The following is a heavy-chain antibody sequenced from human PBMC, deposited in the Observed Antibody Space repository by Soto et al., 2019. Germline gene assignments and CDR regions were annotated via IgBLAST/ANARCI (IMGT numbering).Heavy chain of an antibody. V-gene: IGHV4-31*03. D-gene: IGHD5-12*01. Sequence: SETLSLTCTVSGGSISSGGYYWSWIRQHPGKGLEWIGYIYYSGSTYYNPSLKSRVTISVDTSKNQFSLKLSSVTAADTAVYYCARQMATTSLDYWGQGTLVTVSS. CDR2: IYYSGST. CDR1: GGSISSGGYY. J-gene: IGHJ4*02. CDR3: ARQMATTSLDY.